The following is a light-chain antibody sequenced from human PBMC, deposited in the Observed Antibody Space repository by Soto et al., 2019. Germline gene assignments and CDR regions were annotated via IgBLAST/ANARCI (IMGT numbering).Light chain of an antibody. CDR2: DAS. J-gene: IGKJ3*01. Sequence: PGARASLSCRASQSVSSYLAWYQQKPGQAPRLLIYDASNRATGIPARFSGSGSGIDFTLTISSLEPEDFAVYYCQQRSNWPPFTFGPGTKVDIK. CDR1: QSVSSY. V-gene: IGKV3-11*01. CDR3: QQRSNWPPFT.